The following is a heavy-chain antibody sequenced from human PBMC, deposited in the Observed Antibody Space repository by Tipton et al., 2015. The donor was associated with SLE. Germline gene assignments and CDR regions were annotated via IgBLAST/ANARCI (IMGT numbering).Heavy chain of an antibody. D-gene: IGHD1-26*01. V-gene: IGHV4-4*07. Sequence: TLFLTCTVSGGSITNYYWGWVRQPAGKGLEWIGRICCGGSTKYNPSLDSRVSLSVDASKDQFSLKLSSVTAADTAVYYCARGGGSYYDYWGQGTLVTVSS. CDR1: GGSITNYY. J-gene: IGHJ4*02. CDR3: ARGGGSYYDY. CDR2: ICCGGST.